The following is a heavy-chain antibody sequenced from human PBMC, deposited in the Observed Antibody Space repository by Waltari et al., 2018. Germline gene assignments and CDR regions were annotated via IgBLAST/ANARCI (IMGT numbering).Heavy chain of an antibody. CDR3: ARDGGGNGYIHY. D-gene: IGHD3-16*01. V-gene: IGHV3-74*01. CDR1: GFTLSSSY. CDR2: INTDGSSA. Sequence: EVQLVESGGGLVQPGGSLRLSCEASGFTLSSSYMHWVRQGPGKGLGWVSRINTDGSSANYADSVKGRFTISRDNGKNTLYLQMNSLRAEDTAVYYCARDGGGNGYIHYWGQGTLVTVSA. J-gene: IGHJ4*02.